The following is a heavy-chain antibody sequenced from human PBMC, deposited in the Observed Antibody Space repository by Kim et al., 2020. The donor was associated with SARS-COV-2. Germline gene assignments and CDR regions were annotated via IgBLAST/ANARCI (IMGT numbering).Heavy chain of an antibody. D-gene: IGHD3-16*01. CDR3: ARHRMRMGGYNKVHAFDV. J-gene: IGHJ3*01. Sequence: SETLSLTCTVSGGSVSSSTYYWGWIRQPPGKGLEWIGSFYYGGTTYYNPSLKSRVTISVDSSKNQFSLKMSSVTATDTAVYFCARHRMRMGGYNKVHAFDVWGQGTMVTVSS. CDR1: GGSVSSSTYY. CDR2: FYYGGTT. V-gene: IGHV4-39*01.